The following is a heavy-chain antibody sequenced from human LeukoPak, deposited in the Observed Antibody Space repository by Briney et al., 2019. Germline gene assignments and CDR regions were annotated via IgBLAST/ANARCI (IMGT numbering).Heavy chain of an antibody. V-gene: IGHV4-34*01. CDR2: INHSGST. CDR3: ARPSIAAAGSLGY. CDR1: GGSFSGYY. Sequence: SETLSLTCAVYGGSFSGYYWSWIRQPPGKGLEWIGEINHSGSTNYNPSLKSRVTISVDTSKSQFSLKLSSVTAADTAVYYCARPSIAAAGSLGYWGQGTLVTVS. J-gene: IGHJ4*02. D-gene: IGHD6-13*01.